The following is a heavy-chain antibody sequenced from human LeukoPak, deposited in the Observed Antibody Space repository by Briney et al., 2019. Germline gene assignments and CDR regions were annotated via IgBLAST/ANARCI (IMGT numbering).Heavy chain of an antibody. V-gene: IGHV4-59*01. Sequence: SETLSLTCTVSGGSINNYYWSWVRQPPGKGLEWIGYIYYSGSTNYNPSLKSRVTISVDTSKNHFSLKLSSLTAAGTAVYYCARHRGSGYPYFDYWGQGTLVTVSS. CDR3: ARHRGSGYPYFDY. J-gene: IGHJ4*02. D-gene: IGHD3-22*01. CDR1: GGSINNYY. CDR2: IYYSGST.